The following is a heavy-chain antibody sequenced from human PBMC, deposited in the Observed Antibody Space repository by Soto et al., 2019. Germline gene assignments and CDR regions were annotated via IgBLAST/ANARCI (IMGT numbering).Heavy chain of an antibody. J-gene: IGHJ6*02. CDR1: GFMFDSYG. CDR3: AKDGRGYYDFLEF. Sequence: QVQLVESGGGVVQPGRSLRLSCAASGFMFDSYGIHWVRQAPGKGLEWVAIISYDGRTKYYADSVRGRITISRDNSNNTVYLQMNSLRPEDTAVYYCAKDGRGYYDFLEFWGQGTTVTVSS. CDR2: ISYDGRTK. D-gene: IGHD3-3*01. V-gene: IGHV3-30*18.